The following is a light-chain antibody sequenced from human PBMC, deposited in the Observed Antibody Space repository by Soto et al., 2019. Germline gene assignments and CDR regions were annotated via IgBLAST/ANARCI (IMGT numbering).Light chain of an antibody. J-gene: IGKJ2*01. V-gene: IGKV3-15*01. CDR2: GAS. CDR3: QQYNNWPPRAT. CDR1: QSVSSN. Sequence: EIVMTQSPATLSVSPGERATLSCRASQSVSSNLAWYQQKPGQAPRLLIYGASTRATGIPARCSGSGSGTEFTLTISSLQSEDFAVYYCQQYNNWPPRATFGQGTKLEIK.